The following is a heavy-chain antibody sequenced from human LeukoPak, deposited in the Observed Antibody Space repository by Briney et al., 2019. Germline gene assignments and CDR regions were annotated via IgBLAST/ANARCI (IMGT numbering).Heavy chain of an antibody. D-gene: IGHD5-12*01. Sequence: GASVKVSCKASGYTFTGYYMHWVRQAPGQGLEWMGWINPNSGGTNYAQKFQGRVTMTRDTSISTAYMELSRLRSDDTAVYYCANRKLGVATKQDAFDIWGQGTMVTVSS. V-gene: IGHV1-2*02. CDR3: ANRKLGVATKQDAFDI. CDR1: GYTFTGYY. J-gene: IGHJ3*02. CDR2: INPNSGGT.